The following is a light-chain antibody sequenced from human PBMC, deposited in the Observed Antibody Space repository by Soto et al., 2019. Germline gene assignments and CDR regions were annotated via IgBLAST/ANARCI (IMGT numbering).Light chain of an antibody. Sequence: DISMTQSPSSLSASVGDRVTITCRASQSISSYLNWYQQKPGKAPKLLIYAASSLQSGVPSRFSGSGSGTDFTLTISSLQPEDFATYYCQQSYSTLIFTFGPGTKVDIK. CDR1: QSISSY. CDR3: QQSYSTLIFT. CDR2: AAS. J-gene: IGKJ3*01. V-gene: IGKV1-39*01.